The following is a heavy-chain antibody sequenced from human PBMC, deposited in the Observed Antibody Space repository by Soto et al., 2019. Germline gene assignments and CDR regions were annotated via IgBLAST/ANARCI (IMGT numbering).Heavy chain of an antibody. V-gene: IGHV4-34*01. CDR2: INHSGST. D-gene: IGHD2-2*01. Sequence: QVQLQQWGAGLLKPSETLSLTCAVYGGSFSGYYWSWIRQPPGKGLEWIGEINHSGSTKYNPSLKSRVTISVDTSKNQFSLKLSSVTAADTAVYYCARAPNHCSSTSCYEQGYYYYGMDVWGQGTTVTVSS. CDR1: GGSFSGYY. J-gene: IGHJ6*02. CDR3: ARAPNHCSSTSCYEQGYYYYGMDV.